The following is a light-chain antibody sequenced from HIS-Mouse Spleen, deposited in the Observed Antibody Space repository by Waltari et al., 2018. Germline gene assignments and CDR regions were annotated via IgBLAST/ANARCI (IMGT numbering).Light chain of an antibody. CDR2: GAS. CDR3: QQYNNWWT. V-gene: IGKV3-15*01. CDR1: PSVSSN. Sequence: EIVMTQSPATLSVSPGERATPSCRASPSVSSNLAWSQQKPGQAPRHLIYGASTRATGIPARFSGSGSGTEFTLTISSMQSEDFAVYYCQQYNNWWTFGQGTKVEIK. J-gene: IGKJ1*01.